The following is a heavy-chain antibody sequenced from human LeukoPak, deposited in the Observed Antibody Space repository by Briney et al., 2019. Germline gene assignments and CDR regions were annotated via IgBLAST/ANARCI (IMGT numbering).Heavy chain of an antibody. D-gene: IGHD3-16*01. J-gene: IGHJ5*02. CDR2: INPNGGGT. Sequence: ASVKVSCKASGYTFTGYYMHWVRQAPGQGPEWMGWINPNGGGTNYAQKFQGRVTMTRDPSISTAYMELSRLRSGDTAEHYGSPPQDWGCPDPWGQGTLVTVSS. CDR3: SPPQDWGCPDP. V-gene: IGHV1-2*02. CDR1: GYTFTGYY.